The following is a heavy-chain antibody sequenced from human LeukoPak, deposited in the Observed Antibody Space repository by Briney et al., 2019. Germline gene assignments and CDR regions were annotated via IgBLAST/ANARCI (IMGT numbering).Heavy chain of an antibody. Sequence: GGSLRLSCAASGFTFSSYSMNWVRQAPGKGLEWVSYISSSSSTIYYADSVKGRFTISRDNAKNSLYLQMNSLRDEDTAVYYCASPRYFDWLPPTYYFVYWGQGTLVTVSS. J-gene: IGHJ4*02. CDR3: ASPRYFDWLPPTYYFVY. CDR2: ISSSSSTI. CDR1: GFTFSSYS. V-gene: IGHV3-48*02. D-gene: IGHD3-9*01.